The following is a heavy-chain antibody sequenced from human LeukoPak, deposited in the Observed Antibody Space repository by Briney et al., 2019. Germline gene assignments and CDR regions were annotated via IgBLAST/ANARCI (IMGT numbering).Heavy chain of an antibody. CDR3: ARHYFLTGYYPYNWFDP. CDR2: INHSGST. CDR1: GGSFNGYY. J-gene: IGHJ5*02. D-gene: IGHD3/OR15-3a*01. Sequence: SETLSLTCSVYGGSFNGYYWSWIRQPPGKGLEWIGEINHSGSTNYNPSLKSRVTISVDTSKNQFSLKLSSVTAADTAVYYCARHYFLTGYYPYNWFDPWGQGTLVTVSS. V-gene: IGHV4-34*01.